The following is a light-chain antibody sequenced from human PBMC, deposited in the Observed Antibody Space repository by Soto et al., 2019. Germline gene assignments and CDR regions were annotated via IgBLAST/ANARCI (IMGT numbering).Light chain of an antibody. CDR1: QSISTW. CDR3: QQYSSYWT. Sequence: DIQMTQSPSTLSASVGDRVTITCRASQSISTWLAWYQQKPGKAPKLLIYKASSLESGVPSRFSGSGSGTXFTXXIXSLQPDDFXXXXXQQYSSYWTFGQGTKVEIK. CDR2: KAS. V-gene: IGKV1-5*03. J-gene: IGKJ1*01.